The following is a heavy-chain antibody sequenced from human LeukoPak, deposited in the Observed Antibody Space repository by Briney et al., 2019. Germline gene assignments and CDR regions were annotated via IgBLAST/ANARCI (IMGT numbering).Heavy chain of an antibody. CDR2: ISAYNGNT. J-gene: IGHJ4*02. Sequence: ASVKVSCKASGGTFSSYAISWVRQAPGQGLEWMGWISAYNGNTNYAQKLQGRVTMTTDTSTSTAYMELRSLRSDDTAVYYCASGLRYFDWLLNWGQGTLVTVSS. CDR1: GGTFSSYA. V-gene: IGHV1-18*01. CDR3: ASGLRYFDWLLN. D-gene: IGHD3-9*01.